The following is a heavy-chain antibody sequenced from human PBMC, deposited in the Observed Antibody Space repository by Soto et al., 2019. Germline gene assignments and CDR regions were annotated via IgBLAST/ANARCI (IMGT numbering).Heavy chain of an antibody. D-gene: IGHD3-22*01. Sequence: ASVKVSCKASGYTFTSYYMHWVRQAPGQGLEWMGIINPSGGSTSYAQKFQGRVTMTRDTSTSTVYMELSSLRSGDTAVYYCARYPSLGDGSGYQNYWGQGTLVTSPQ. CDR1: GYTFTSYY. J-gene: IGHJ4*02. CDR2: INPSGGST. CDR3: ARYPSLGDGSGYQNY. V-gene: IGHV1-46*03.